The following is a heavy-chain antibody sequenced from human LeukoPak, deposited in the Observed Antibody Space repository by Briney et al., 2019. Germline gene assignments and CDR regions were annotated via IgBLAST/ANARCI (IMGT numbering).Heavy chain of an antibody. CDR2: ISYDGSNK. V-gene: IGHV3-30*03. CDR1: GFTFSSYG. Sequence: GGSLRLSCAASGFTFSSYGMHWVRQAPGKGLEWVAVISYDGSNKYYADSVKGRFTISRDNSKNTLYLQMNSLRAEDTAVYYCATVVTSAFDIWGQGTMVTVSS. CDR3: ATVVTSAFDI. J-gene: IGHJ3*02. D-gene: IGHD2-21*02.